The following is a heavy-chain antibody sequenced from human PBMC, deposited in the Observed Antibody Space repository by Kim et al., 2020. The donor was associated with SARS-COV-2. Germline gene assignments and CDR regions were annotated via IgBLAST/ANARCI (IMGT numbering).Heavy chain of an antibody. CDR2: IYSDGST. Sequence: GGSLRLSCAVSGFTVSGNYMTWVRQAPGKGLEWVSIIYSDGSTYYSDPVKGRFTISRDNSKNTLYLQMNSLTAEDTAVYYCARRGYSYGTYYYGMDVWG. CDR3: ARRGYSYGTYYYGMDV. V-gene: IGHV3-53*01. CDR1: GFTVSGNY. J-gene: IGHJ6*02. D-gene: IGHD5-18*01.